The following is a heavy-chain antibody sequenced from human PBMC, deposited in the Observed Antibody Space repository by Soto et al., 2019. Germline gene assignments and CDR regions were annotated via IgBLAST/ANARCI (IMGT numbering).Heavy chain of an antibody. V-gene: IGHV1-18*01. Sequence: QVQLAQSANEVKKPGASVRVSCKAAGYTFIRYGIAWVRQAPGQGLEWMGWISPYNDYTVYAQKFQGRVSMTADTSTRTVYMNLRGLNSDDTAVYYCASGGYYDNSWGKLSHYGLDVWGQGTSVSVSS. J-gene: IGHJ6*02. CDR1: GYTFIRYG. D-gene: IGHD3-16*01. CDR2: ISPYNDYT. CDR3: ASGGYYDNSWGKLSHYGLDV.